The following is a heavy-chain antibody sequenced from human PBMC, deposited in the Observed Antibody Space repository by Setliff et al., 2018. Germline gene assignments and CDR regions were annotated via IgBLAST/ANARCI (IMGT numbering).Heavy chain of an antibody. Sequence: PSETLSLTCTVSGGSFSGYYWNWIRQPPGKGLEWIGEINRRGSSKYNPSLKSRVTISVDTSKNQFSLKVSSVTAADTAVYYCARGPRYDYESSGYHYVKRFDYWGQGTLVTVSS. D-gene: IGHD3-22*01. CDR2: INRRGSS. CDR1: GGSFSGYY. CDR3: ARGPRYDYESSGYHYVKRFDY. J-gene: IGHJ4*02. V-gene: IGHV4-34*01.